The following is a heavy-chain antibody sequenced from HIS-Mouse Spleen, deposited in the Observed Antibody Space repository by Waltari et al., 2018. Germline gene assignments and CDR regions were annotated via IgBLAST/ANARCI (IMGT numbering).Heavy chain of an antibody. Sequence: QVQLVESGGGVVQPGRSLRLACAASGFTFRSYALPWVRQAPGKGLEGGEVISNDGRNNYYADSVKGRFTMSRDNSKNTLYLQMNSLRAEESAVYYCEKVKSGSDCFDYWGQGTLVTVSS. J-gene: IGHJ4*02. CDR3: EKVKSGSDCFDY. D-gene: IGHD1-26*01. V-gene: IGHV3-30*18. CDR2: ISNDGRNN. CDR1: GFTFRSYA.